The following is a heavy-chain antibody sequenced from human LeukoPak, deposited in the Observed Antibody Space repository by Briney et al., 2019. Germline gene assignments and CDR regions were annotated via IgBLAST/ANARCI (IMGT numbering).Heavy chain of an antibody. CDR2: IYTSGST. D-gene: IGHD1-1*01. CDR1: GGSISSYS. Sequence: PSETLSLTCTVSGGSISSYSWAWIRQPAGKGLEWIGRIYTSGSTNSNPSLRGRVTMSLDTSKNQLFLRLRSVTAADTAVYYCVTRPDDRGTGPTENSPFDIWGQGTVVTVSS. CDR3: VTRPDDRGTGPTENSPFDI. V-gene: IGHV4-4*07. J-gene: IGHJ3*02.